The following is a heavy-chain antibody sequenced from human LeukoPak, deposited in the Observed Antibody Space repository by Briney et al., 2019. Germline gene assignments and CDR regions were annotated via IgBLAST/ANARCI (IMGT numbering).Heavy chain of an antibody. CDR1: GFTLRSYA. Sequence: GGSLRLSCAASGFTLRSYAMSWVRQAPGKGLEWVSAISVSGNTYHADSVKGRFTISRDSSKNTLYLQMNRLRAEDAAVYYCAKAPVTTCSGAYCYPFDYWGQGTLVTVSS. D-gene: IGHD2-21*01. CDR2: ISVSGNT. CDR3: AKAPVTTCSGAYCYPFDY. J-gene: IGHJ4*02. V-gene: IGHV3-23*01.